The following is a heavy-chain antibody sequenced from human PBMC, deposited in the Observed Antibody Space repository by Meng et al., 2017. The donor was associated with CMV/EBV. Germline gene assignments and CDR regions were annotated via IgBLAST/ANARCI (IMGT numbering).Heavy chain of an antibody. Sequence: SETLSLTCTVSGYSISSGYYWGWIRQPPGKGLEWIGSIYHSGSTYYNPSLKSRVTISVDTSMNQFSLKLSSVTAADTAVYYCARGISEAGPFDYWGQGTLVTVSS. J-gene: IGHJ4*02. CDR2: IYHSGST. CDR3: ARGISEAGPFDY. CDR1: GYSISSGYY. V-gene: IGHV4-38-2*02. D-gene: IGHD6-19*01.